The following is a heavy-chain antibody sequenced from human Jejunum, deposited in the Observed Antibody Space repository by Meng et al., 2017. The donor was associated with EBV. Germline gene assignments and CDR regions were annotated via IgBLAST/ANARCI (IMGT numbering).Heavy chain of an antibody. J-gene: IGHJ4*02. CDR2: IKSKKDGVTA. Sequence: EVQLVESGGGLVKPGGSLRLSCAASGFTFSNAWMTGVRQAPGKGLEWVGRIKSKKDGVTADYAAPVKGRFTISRDDSKDTLYLQMNSLKTEDTAVYYCTTSHSISGGVVDHWGQGTLGSVSS. CDR1: GFTFSNAW. V-gene: IGHV3-15*01. CDR3: TTSHSISGGVVDH. D-gene: IGHD6-13*01.